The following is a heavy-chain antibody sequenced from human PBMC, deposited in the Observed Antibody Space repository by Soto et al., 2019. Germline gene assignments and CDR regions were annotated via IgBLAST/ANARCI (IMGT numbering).Heavy chain of an antibody. D-gene: IGHD1-26*01. Sequence: PGGSLRLSCAASGFTFSSYWMSWVRQAPGKGLEWVANIKQDGSEKYYVDSVKGRFTISRDNAKNSLYLQMNSLRAEDTAVYYCARDVSGWYYYGMDVWGQGTTVTVSS. CDR2: IKQDGSEK. CDR3: ARDVSGWYYYGMDV. CDR1: GFTFSSYW. V-gene: IGHV3-7*01. J-gene: IGHJ6*02.